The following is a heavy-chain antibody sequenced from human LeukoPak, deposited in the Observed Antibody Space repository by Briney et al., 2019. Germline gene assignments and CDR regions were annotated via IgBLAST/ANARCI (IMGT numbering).Heavy chain of an antibody. V-gene: IGHV1-69*05. CDR2: IIPIFGTA. CDR3: ATCDRVAGTNTNIIDTKYYFEY. D-gene: IGHD5-12*01. CDR1: GGTFSSYA. Sequence: SVKVSCKASGGTFSSYAISWGRQPPGQGLEWMGGIIPIFGTANYSKKFHRRVTITTDESTSTAYIELSSRRTEETAVYYCATCDRVAGTNTNIIDTKYYFEYWGQGTLVTVSS. J-gene: IGHJ4*02.